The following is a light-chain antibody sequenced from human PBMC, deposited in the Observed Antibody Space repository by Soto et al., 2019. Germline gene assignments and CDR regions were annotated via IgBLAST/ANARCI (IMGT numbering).Light chain of an antibody. CDR1: SSNLGSNY. V-gene: IGLV1-47*01. Sequence: QSVLTQPPSASGTPGQRVTISCSGSSSNLGSNYLYWYQQLPGTAPKLLIYRNNQRPSGVPDRLSGSTSGTAASLAISGLRSEDETDYYCAAWDDCLSGSYVFGTGTKITVL. J-gene: IGLJ1*01. CDR2: RNN. CDR3: AAWDDCLSGSYV.